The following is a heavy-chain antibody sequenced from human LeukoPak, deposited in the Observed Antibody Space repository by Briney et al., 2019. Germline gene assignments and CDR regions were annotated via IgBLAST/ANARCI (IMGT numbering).Heavy chain of an antibody. CDR3: ARQISGNYGSSPVFVS. J-gene: IGHJ4*02. CDR1: GGPIRGNY. V-gene: IGHV4-59*01. Sequence: KPSETLSLTCSVSGGPIRGNYWSWIRQSPEKGLEWIGYIHSLGGTNYNPSLKSRVTITVDTSNNQFSLKMTSMTAADTAVYYCARQISGNYGSSPVFVSWGQGSLVTVSS. D-gene: IGHD3-22*01. CDR2: IHSLGGT.